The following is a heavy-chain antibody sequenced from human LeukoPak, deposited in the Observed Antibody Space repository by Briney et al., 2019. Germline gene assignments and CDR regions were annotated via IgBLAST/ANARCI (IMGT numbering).Heavy chain of an antibody. V-gene: IGHV4-59*01. J-gene: IGHJ4*02. CDR1: GESFSGYY. D-gene: IGHD3-9*01. CDR3: ARGSPGYFDWLGY. CDR2: IYYSGST. Sequence: SETLSLTCAVYGESFSGYYWSWIRQPPGKGLEWIGYIYYSGSTNYNPALKSRVTISVDTSKNHFSLKLSSVTAADTAVYYCARGSPGYFDWLGYWGQGTLVTVSS.